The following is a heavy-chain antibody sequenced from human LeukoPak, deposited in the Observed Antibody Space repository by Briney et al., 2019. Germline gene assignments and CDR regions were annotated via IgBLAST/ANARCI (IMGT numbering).Heavy chain of an antibody. V-gene: IGHV3-23*01. CDR2: ISGSGSST. Sequence: GGSLRLSCAASGFTFSSYGMSWVRQAPGKGLEWVSAISGSGSSTYYADSVKGRFTIARDNSKNTLYLQMNSLRAEDTALYYCAKLRGKDGVRDSYDIWGQGTMVTVSS. CDR1: GFTFSSYG. J-gene: IGHJ3*02. CDR3: AKLRGKDGVRDSYDI.